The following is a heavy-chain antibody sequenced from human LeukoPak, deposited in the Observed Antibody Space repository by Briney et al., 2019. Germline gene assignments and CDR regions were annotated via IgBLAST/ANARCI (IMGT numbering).Heavy chain of an antibody. CDR2: INSDGSEG. V-gene: IGHV3-7*01. D-gene: IGHD5-12*01. Sequence: GGSLRLSCAVSGFTFSGFWMSWSRQAPGKGLEWVASINSDGSEGYYADVVKGRFTISRDNAKNSLYLQMNSLRAEDTAVYYCARDPNSGYDPQFDYWGQGTLVTVSS. J-gene: IGHJ4*02. CDR1: GFTFSGFW. CDR3: ARDPNSGYDPQFDY.